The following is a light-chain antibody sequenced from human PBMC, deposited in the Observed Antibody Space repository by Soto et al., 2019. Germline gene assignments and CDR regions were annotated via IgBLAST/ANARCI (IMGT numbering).Light chain of an antibody. Sequence: IRVKMSPAAVSVSPGESATLSCRASQSVSSSYLAWYQQKPGQAPRLLIYGASSRATGIPARFSGSGSGTEFNLTISSLQSEDFAVYFCQQYDDWLRLTFRGGTKVDI. CDR2: GAS. CDR3: QQYDDWLRLT. J-gene: IGKJ4*01. V-gene: IGKV3D-15*01. CDR1: QSVSSSY.